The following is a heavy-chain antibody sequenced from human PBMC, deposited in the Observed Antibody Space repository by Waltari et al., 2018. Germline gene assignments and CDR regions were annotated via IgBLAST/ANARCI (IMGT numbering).Heavy chain of an antibody. CDR1: GFTVSSNY. V-gene: IGHV3-53*02. J-gene: IGHJ4*02. CDR2: SYSGGST. CDR3: ARVSSSSYYFDY. D-gene: IGHD6-6*01. Sequence: EVQLVETGGGLIQPGGSLRLSCAASGFTVSSNYMSWVRQAPGKGLEWFSVSYSGGSTYYADSGKGRFTISRDNSKNTLYLQMNSLRAEDTAVYYCARVSSSSYYFDYWGQGTLVTVSS.